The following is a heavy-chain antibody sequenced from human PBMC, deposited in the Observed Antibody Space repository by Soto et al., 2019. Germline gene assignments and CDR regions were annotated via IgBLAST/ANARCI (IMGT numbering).Heavy chain of an antibody. CDR3: ARDESAGSSIRY. D-gene: IGHD3-3*02. CDR1: GSPFSTYG. V-gene: IGHV3-21*01. Sequence: EVQVVESGGGLVKPGGSLRLSCTASGSPFSTYGMNWVRQAPGKGLEWVSSISNGGNYIYYADSVQGRFTISRDNAKNSLYLQMNSVRAEDTAVCFCARDESAGSSIRYWGQGTLVTVSS. J-gene: IGHJ4*02. CDR2: ISNGGNYI.